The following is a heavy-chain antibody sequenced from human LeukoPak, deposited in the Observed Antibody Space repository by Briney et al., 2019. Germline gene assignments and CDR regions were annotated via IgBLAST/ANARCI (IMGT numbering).Heavy chain of an antibody. J-gene: IGHJ4*02. D-gene: IGHD2-15*01. Sequence: GASMNVSCKASGYTFTGYYMHWVRQAPGQGVEWMGWTNLNSGGTNYAQKFQGRVTMTRDTSNSTAYMELTRLRSDDAAVYYCARGFFVAADRLDSWGQGTLVTVSS. CDR1: GYTFTGYY. CDR2: TNLNSGGT. CDR3: ARGFFVAADRLDS. V-gene: IGHV1-2*02.